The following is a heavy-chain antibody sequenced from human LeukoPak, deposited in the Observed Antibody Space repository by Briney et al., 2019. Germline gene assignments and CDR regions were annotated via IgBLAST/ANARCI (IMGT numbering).Heavy chain of an antibody. CDR2: IKQDGSDK. J-gene: IGHJ4*02. CDR1: GFTFSTYW. V-gene: IGHV3-7*01. CDR3: ARVRCSSNSCFPDY. D-gene: IGHD2-2*01. Sequence: PGGSLRLSCAASGFTFSTYWMSWVRQAPGKGLEWVANIKQDGSDKYYVDSVKGRFTISRDNPKNSLFLQMNSLRAEDTAVYYCARVRCSSNSCFPDYWGQGTLVTVSS.